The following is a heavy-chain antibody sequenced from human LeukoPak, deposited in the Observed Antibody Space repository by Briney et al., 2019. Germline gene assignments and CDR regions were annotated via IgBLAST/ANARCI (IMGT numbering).Heavy chain of an antibody. CDR2: IYSSGST. CDR3: ARVSVSQRGLGFDY. J-gene: IGHJ4*02. V-gene: IGHV4-4*07. D-gene: IGHD6-25*01. Sequence: SETLSLTCTVSGGSISTYYWTWIRQPAGRGLEWLGRIYSSGSTNYNPSLKSRVTMSVDTSKNQFSLKLSSVTAADTAVYYCARVSVSQRGLGFDYWGQGTLVTVSS. CDR1: GGSISTYY.